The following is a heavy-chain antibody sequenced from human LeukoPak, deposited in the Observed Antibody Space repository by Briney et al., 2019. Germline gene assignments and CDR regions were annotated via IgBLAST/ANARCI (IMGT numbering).Heavy chain of an antibody. J-gene: IGHJ4*02. CDR1: GGSISSGGYY. D-gene: IGHD5-24*01. CDR2: IYYSGST. CDR3: ARIRDGYNAFDY. Sequence: SQTLSLTCTVSGGSISSGGYYWSWIRQHPGKGLEWIGYIYYSGSTYYNPSLKSRVTISVDTSKNQFSLKLTSVTAADTAVYYCARIRDGYNAFDYWGQGTLVTVSS. V-gene: IGHV4-31*03.